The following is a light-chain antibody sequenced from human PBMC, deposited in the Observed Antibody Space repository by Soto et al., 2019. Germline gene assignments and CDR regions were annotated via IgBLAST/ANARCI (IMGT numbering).Light chain of an antibody. Sequence: AIQMTQSPPSLSASLGDRVTITCRASQGIRNDLGWYQQKPGQAPNLLIYGASSLQTGVPSRFSGSGSGTDFTLTTSSLQPEDFATYFCLHDYSYPRTFGQGTKVDIK. CDR2: GAS. CDR3: LHDYSYPRT. CDR1: QGIRND. V-gene: IGKV1-6*01. J-gene: IGKJ1*01.